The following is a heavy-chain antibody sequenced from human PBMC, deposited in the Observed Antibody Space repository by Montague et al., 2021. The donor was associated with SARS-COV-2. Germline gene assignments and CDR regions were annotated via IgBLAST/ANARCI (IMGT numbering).Heavy chain of an antibody. V-gene: IGHV4-59*08. CDR3: ARHPQGGDLRH. J-gene: IGHJ4*02. Sequence: NKNPSLKSRVTISVDTSKNQFSLKLSSVTAADTAVYYCARHPQGGDLRHWGQGTRVTVSS. D-gene: IGHD2-21*02.